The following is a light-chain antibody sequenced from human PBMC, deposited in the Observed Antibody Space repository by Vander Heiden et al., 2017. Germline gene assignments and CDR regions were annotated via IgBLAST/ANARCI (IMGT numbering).Light chain of an antibody. CDR1: QSIDNF. CDR2: RAS. CDR3: QQGYRIPCT. Sequence: DIQMTQSPSSLSASLGDTVTITCRASQSIDNFLNWYHHQPGKAPTRLISRASNVHGRVPSRYSGSESGTDFTLTIASLQPEDFATYSCQQGYRIPCTFGPGTKVDAK. J-gene: IGKJ3*01. V-gene: IGKV1-39*01.